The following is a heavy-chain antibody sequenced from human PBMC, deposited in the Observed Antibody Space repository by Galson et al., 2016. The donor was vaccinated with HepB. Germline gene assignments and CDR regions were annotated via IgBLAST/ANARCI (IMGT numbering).Heavy chain of an antibody. D-gene: IGHD3-22*01. V-gene: IGHV4-39*01. Sequence: LSLTCTVSGGSISSSNYYWGWIRQPPGKGLEWIGTIYYSGFTYYNPSLKSPVTISVDTSKNQFSLNLSSVTAADTAVYYCARQAYYYDTRGYYHRHPDYWGQGTLVTVSS. CDR3: ARQAYYYDTRGYYHRHPDY. CDR1: GGSISSSNYY. J-gene: IGHJ4*02. CDR2: IYYSGFT.